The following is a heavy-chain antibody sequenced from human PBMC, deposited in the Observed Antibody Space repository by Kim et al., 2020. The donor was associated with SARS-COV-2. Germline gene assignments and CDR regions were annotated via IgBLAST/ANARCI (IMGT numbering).Heavy chain of an antibody. D-gene: IGHD2-15*01. V-gene: IGHV3-23*01. CDR1: GFTFSIYA. CDR3: AKDLPDLLQYFQH. CDR2: ISGSGGST. J-gene: IGHJ1*01. Sequence: GGSLRLSCAASGFTFSIYAMSWVRQAPGKGLEWVSTISGSGGSTYYADSVKGRVTISRDNSKNTLYLQMNSLRAEDTAVFYCAKDLPDLLQYFQHWGQGTLVTVSS.